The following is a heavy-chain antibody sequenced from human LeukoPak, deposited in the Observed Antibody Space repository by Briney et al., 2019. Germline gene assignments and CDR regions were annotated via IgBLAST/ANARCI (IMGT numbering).Heavy chain of an antibody. CDR2: ISYDGSNK. CDR1: GFTFSSYA. V-gene: IGHV3-30-3*01. J-gene: IGHJ4*02. D-gene: IGHD1-26*01. CDR3: ARGRFIAGTTAYYFDY. Sequence: GSLRLSCAASGFTFSSYAMHWVRQAPGKGLEWVAVISYDGSNKYYADSVKGRFTISRDNAKKSLFLQMNSLRAEDTAVYYCARGRFIAGTTAYYFDYWGQGTLVTVSS.